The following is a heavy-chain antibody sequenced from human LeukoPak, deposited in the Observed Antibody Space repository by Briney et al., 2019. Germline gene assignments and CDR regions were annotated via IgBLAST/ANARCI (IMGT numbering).Heavy chain of an antibody. CDR3: ARDFRVGAINFDY. D-gene: IGHD1-26*01. V-gene: IGHV3-48*03. CDR2: IYSSGSII. CDR1: GFTVSSDY. Sequence: GGSLRLSCSASGFTVSSDYMSWVRQAPGKGLEWVSYIYSSGSIIYYADSVKGRFTISRDNAKNSLYLQMNNLRAEDTAVYYCARDFRVGAINFDYWGQGTLVTASS. J-gene: IGHJ4*02.